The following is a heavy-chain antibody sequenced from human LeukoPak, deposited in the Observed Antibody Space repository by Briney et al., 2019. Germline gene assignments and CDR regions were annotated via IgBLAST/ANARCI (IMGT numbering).Heavy chain of an antibody. V-gene: IGHV4-34*01. J-gene: IGHJ5*02. CDR3: ARGPGAPTGVRGVIGWFDP. CDR2: INHSGST. CDR1: GGSCSGYY. Sequence: SETLTLTCAVYGGSCSGYYWSWIRQPPGKGLEWIGEINHSGSTNYNPSLKSRVTISVDTSKNQFSLKLSSVTAADTAVYYCARGPGAPTGVRGVIGWFDPWGQGTLVTVSS. D-gene: IGHD3-10*01.